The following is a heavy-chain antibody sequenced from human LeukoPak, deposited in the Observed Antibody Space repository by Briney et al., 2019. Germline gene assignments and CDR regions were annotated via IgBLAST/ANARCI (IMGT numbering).Heavy chain of an antibody. CDR3: ARGRMIVDAFDI. CDR2: IYYSGST. J-gene: IGHJ3*02. Sequence: SETLSLTCTVSGGSISSGDYYWSWIRQPPGKGLEWIGYIYYSGSTYYNPSLKSRVIISVDTSKNQFSLKLSSVTAADTAVYYCARGRMIVDAFDIWGQGTMVTVSS. D-gene: IGHD3-22*01. CDR1: GGSISSGDYY. V-gene: IGHV4-30-4*01.